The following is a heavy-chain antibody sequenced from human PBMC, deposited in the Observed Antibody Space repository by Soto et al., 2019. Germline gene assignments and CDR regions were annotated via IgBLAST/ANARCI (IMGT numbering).Heavy chain of an antibody. Sequence: PSETLSLTCAVYGGSFSGYYWSWIRQPPGKGLEWIGEINHSGSTNYNPSLKSRVTISVDTSKNQFSLKLSSVTAAATAVYYCERITSYYYGMDVWGQGTTVTVSS. V-gene: IGHV4-34*01. CDR2: INHSGST. CDR3: ERITSYYYGMDV. J-gene: IGHJ6*02. D-gene: IGHD1-20*01. CDR1: GGSFSGYY.